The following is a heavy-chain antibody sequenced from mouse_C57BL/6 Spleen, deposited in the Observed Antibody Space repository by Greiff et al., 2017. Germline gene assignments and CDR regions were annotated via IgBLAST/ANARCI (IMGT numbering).Heavy chain of an antibody. CDR3: AREDYCGSSYPPFAY. CDR2: IHPNSGST. V-gene: IGHV1-64*01. D-gene: IGHD1-1*01. CDR1: GYTFTSYW. J-gene: IGHJ3*01. Sequence: QVQLQQPGAELVKPGASVKLSCKASGYTFTSYWMHWVKQRPGQGLEWIGMIHPNSGSTNYNEKFKSKATLTVDKSSSTAYMQLSSLTSEDSAVYYCAREDYCGSSYPPFAYWGQGTLVTVSA.